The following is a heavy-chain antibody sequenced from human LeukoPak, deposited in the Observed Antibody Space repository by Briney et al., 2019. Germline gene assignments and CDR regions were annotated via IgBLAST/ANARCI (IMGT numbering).Heavy chain of an antibody. Sequence: GASVKVSCKASGYTFTSYYMHWVRQAPGQGLEWMGWINPNSGGTNYAQKFQGRVTMTRDTSISTAYMELSRLRSDDTAVYYCARSYGGRDGYNDYWGQGTLVTVSS. CDR1: GYTFTSYY. D-gene: IGHD5-24*01. CDR3: ARSYGGRDGYNDY. J-gene: IGHJ4*02. V-gene: IGHV1-2*02. CDR2: INPNSGGT.